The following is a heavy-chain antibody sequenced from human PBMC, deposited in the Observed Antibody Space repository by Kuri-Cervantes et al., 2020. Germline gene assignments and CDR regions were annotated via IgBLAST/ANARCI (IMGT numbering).Heavy chain of an antibody. V-gene: IGHV1-2*02. CDR3: ARGSVGGQSRTIFGGVIMEPGWFDP. CDR1: GYTFTGYY. CDR2: INPNSGGT. D-gene: IGHD3-3*01. Sequence: ASVKVSCKASGYTFTGYYMHWVRQAPGQGLEWMGWINPNSGGTNYAQKFQSRVTMTRDTSISTAYMELRSLSSDDTAVYYCARGSVGGQSRTIFGGVIMEPGWFDPWGQGTLVTVSS. J-gene: IGHJ5*02.